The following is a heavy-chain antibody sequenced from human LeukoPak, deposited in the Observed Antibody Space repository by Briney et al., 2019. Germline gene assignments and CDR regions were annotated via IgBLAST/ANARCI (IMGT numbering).Heavy chain of an antibody. D-gene: IGHD3-22*01. CDR2: IRSKAYGGTT. CDR1: GSTFGDYA. CDR3: TRDPLYYYDSSGYYLY. J-gene: IGHJ4*02. V-gene: IGHV3-49*03. Sequence: GGSLRLSCTASGSTFGDYAMSWLRQAPGKGLEWVGFIRSKAYGGTTEYAASVKGRFTISRDDSKSIAYLQMNSLKTEDTAVYYCTRDPLYYYDSSGYYLYWGQGTLVTVSS.